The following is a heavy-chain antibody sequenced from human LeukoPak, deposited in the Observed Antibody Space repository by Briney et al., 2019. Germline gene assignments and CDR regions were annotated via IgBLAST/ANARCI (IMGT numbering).Heavy chain of an antibody. J-gene: IGHJ4*02. CDR1: GFTFSSYW. CDR3: AREGYGDYEPVDY. V-gene: IGHV3-48*04. D-gene: IGHD4-17*01. CDR2: ISSSGSTI. Sequence: GGSLRLSCAASGFTFSSYWMSWVRQAPGKGLEWVSYISSSGSTIYYADSVKGRFTISRDNAKNSLYLQMNSLRAEDTAVYYCAREGYGDYEPVDYWGQGTLVTVSS.